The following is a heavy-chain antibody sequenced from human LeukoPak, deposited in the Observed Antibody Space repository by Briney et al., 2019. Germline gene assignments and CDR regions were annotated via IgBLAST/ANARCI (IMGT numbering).Heavy chain of an antibody. CDR3: ARQKWLQLGYFDY. CDR2: VHYSGNT. Sequence: SETLSLTCTVSGGSISSGSYYWGWIRQPPGKGLEWFGSVHYSGNTYYNASLKSRVTISVDTSKNQFSLKLTSVTAADTAVYYCARQKWLQLGYFDYWGQGTLVTVSS. CDR1: GGSISSGSYY. J-gene: IGHJ4*02. D-gene: IGHD5-24*01. V-gene: IGHV4-39*01.